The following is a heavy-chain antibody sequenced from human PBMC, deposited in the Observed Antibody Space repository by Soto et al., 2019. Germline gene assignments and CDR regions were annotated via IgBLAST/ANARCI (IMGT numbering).Heavy chain of an antibody. CDR2: ISYEGNIK. CDR1: GFTFSNFG. CDR3: ARFWCPVTGAVYES. V-gene: IGHV3-30*03. J-gene: IGHJ5*02. Sequence: QVQVVESGGGVVQPGKSLRLSCAASGFTFSNFGMQWVRQAPGKGLEWVASISYEGNIKYSADAVKGRFTVYRDNSKNTQSLEMNCLRSEVTAVYYCARFWCPVTGAVYESWGKGTLVTVSS. D-gene: IGHD6-13*01.